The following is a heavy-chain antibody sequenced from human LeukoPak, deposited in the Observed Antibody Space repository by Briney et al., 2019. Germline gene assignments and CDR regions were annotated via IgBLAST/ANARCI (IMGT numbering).Heavy chain of an antibody. J-gene: IGHJ5*02. D-gene: IGHD3-10*01. CDR3: ARDSPNYGSGSLGGSDWFDP. CDR2: IYYSGST. V-gene: IGHV4-38-2*02. Sequence: SETLSLTCTVSGYSISSGYYWGWIRQPPGKGLEWIGSIYYSGSTYYNPSLKSRVTISVDTSKNQFSLKLSSVTAADTAVYYCARDSPNYGSGSLGGSDWFDPWGQGTLVTVSS. CDR1: GYSISSGYY.